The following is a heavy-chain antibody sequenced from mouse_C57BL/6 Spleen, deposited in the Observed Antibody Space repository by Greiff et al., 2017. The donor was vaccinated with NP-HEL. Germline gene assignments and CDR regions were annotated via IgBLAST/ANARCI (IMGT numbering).Heavy chain of an antibody. D-gene: IGHD1-1*01. V-gene: IGHV1-81*01. J-gene: IGHJ1*03. CDR3: ARYYYGSSADWYFDV. Sequence: QVQLQQSGAELARPGASVKLSCKASGYTFTSYGISWVKQRTGQGLEWIGEIYPRSGNTYYNEKFKGKATLTADKSSSTAYKELRSLTSEDSAVYFCARYYYGSSADWYFDVWGTGTTVTVSS. CDR2: IYPRSGNT. CDR1: GYTFTSYG.